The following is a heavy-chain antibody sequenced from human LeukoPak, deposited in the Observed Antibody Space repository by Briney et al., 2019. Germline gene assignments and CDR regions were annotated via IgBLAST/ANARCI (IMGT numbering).Heavy chain of an antibody. CDR2: IDPSDSYT. J-gene: IGHJ4*02. CDR3: AKHYGAAGDFDY. D-gene: IGHD6-13*01. V-gene: IGHV5-10-1*01. Sequence: GESLKISCKGSGYSFTSYWISWVRQMPGKGLESMGRIDPSDSYTNYSPSFQGHVTISADKSISTAYLQWSSLRASDTAMYYCAKHYGAAGDFDYWGQGTLVTVSS. CDR1: GYSFTSYW.